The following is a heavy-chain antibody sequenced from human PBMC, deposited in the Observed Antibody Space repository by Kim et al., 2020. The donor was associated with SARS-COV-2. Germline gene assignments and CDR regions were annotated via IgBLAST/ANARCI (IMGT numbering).Heavy chain of an antibody. V-gene: IGHV3-74*01. CDR3: ARGTMVRGVPPDY. CDR2: LNSDGSST. J-gene: IGHJ4*02. D-gene: IGHD3-10*01. CDR1: GFTFSSYW. Sequence: GGSLRLSCAASGFTFSSYWMHWVRQAPGKGLVWVSRLNSDGSSTSYADSVKGRFTISRDNAKNTPYLQMNSLRAEDTAVYYCARGTMVRGVPPDYWGQGTLVTVSS.